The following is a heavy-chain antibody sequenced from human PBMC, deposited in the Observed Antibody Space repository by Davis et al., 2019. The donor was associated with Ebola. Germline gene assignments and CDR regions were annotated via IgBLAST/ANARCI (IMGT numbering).Heavy chain of an antibody. V-gene: IGHV3-11*03. CDR2: ISSSSSYT. D-gene: IGHD3-3*01. CDR3: AKSITIFGVVIMFDY. J-gene: IGHJ4*02. CDR1: GFTVSDYY. Sequence: GGSLRLSCAVSGFTVSDYYMSWIRQAPGKGLEWVSYISSSSSYTNYADSVKGRFTISRDNSKNTLYLQMNSLRAEDTAVYYCAKSITIFGVVIMFDYWGQGTLVTVSS.